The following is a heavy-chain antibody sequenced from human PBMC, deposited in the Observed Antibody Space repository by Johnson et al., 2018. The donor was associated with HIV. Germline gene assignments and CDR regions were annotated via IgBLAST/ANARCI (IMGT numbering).Heavy chain of an antibody. CDR1: GFTFSSFA. V-gene: IGHV3-33*08. J-gene: IGHJ3*02. Sequence: QVQLVESGGGVVQPGRSLRLSCAASGFTFSSFAIHWVRQAPGKGLEWVAVIWYDGSNKYYADSVKGRFTISRDNAKNSLYLQMNSLRAEDTAVYYCARGGYCGGDCYDGVAFDIRGQGTMVTVSS. D-gene: IGHD2-21*02. CDR2: IWYDGSNK. CDR3: ARGGYCGGDCYDGVAFDI.